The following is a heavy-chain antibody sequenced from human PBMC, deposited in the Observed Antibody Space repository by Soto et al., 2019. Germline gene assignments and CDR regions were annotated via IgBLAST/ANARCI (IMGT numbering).Heavy chain of an antibody. J-gene: IGHJ4*02. CDR3: ARDGYFDH. CDR2: ISANNGNT. V-gene: IGHV1-18*01. CDR1: GYTFTNYG. Sequence: QVQLVQSGAEVKKPGDSVRVSCKASGYTFTNYGIGWVRQAPGQGLEWMGWISANNGNTKYAQKLQGRVTMTTDASTSTVYMELRSLRSDDAAVYYCARDGYFDHWGQGTLVTVSS.